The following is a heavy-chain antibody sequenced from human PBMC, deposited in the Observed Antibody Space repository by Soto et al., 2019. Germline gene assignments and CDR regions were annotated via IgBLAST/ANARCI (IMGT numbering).Heavy chain of an antibody. CDR2: IIPLFGTP. Sequence: QVQLVQSGAEVKKPGSSVEVSCTASGGIFSTYAISWLRQAPGQGLEWMGGIIPLFGTPNYAQRFQGRVTITADESTSTAYMELSRLRSEDTAVYYCARDRDDYGSGNYYNRIDFWGQGTLVTVSS. V-gene: IGHV1-69*01. CDR1: GGIFSTYA. CDR3: ARDRDDYGSGNYYNRIDF. D-gene: IGHD3-10*01. J-gene: IGHJ4*02.